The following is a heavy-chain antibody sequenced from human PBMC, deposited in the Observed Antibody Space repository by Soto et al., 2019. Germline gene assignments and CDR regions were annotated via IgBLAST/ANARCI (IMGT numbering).Heavy chain of an antibody. D-gene: IGHD2-2*02. CDR3: ARRYCSSTSCYTWNWFDP. J-gene: IGHJ5*02. V-gene: IGHV4-34*01. Sequence: KPSETLSLTCAVYGGSFSGYYWSWIRQPPGKGLEWIGEINHSGSTNYNPSLKSRVTISVDTSKNQSSLKLSSVTAADTAVYYCARRYCSSTSCYTWNWFDPWGQGTLVTVSS. CDR1: GGSFSGYY. CDR2: INHSGST.